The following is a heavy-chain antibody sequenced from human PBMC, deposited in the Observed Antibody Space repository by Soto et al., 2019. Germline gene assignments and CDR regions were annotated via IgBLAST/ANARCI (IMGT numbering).Heavy chain of an antibody. CDR3: ERAKYYGPGRSWSFDY. D-gene: IGHD3-10*01. V-gene: IGHV1-69*13. CDR2: IIPIFGTA. CDR1: GVTFSSYA. J-gene: IGHJ4*02. Sequence: SVKVSCKASGVTFSSYAIRWVRQAPGQGLEWMGGIIPIFGTANYAQKFQGRVTITAEDSTCTDYRELSHRKRQDRAVYYCERAKYYGPGRSWSFDYWDQGTLVTFSS.